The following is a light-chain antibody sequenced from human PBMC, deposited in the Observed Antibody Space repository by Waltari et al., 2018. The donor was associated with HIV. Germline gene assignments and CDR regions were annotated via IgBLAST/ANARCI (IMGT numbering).Light chain of an antibody. CDR1: DLGNTY. J-gene: IGLJ1*01. CDR3: QTWDSNTVL. CDR2: QDS. V-gene: IGLV3-1*01. Sequence: SFELTQSPSVSVSPGQSATITCSGEDLGNTYTSWYQQTSGQSPLLVIYQDSRRPSRIPERFSGSNSGNTATLTISGTQPLDEADYYCQTWDSNTVLFGTGTKVTVL.